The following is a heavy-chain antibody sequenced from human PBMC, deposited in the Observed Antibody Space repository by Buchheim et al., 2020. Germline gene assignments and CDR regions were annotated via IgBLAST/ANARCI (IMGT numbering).Heavy chain of an antibody. J-gene: IGHJ6*02. Sequence: QVQLVQSGAEVKKPGSSVKVSCKASGGTFSSYAISWVRQAPGQGLEWMGGIIPIFGTATYEQTFQGRVTITADESTSTAYMELSRLRSEYTAVYYCASGGYSNADYYYGMDVWGQGTT. CDR3: ASGGYSNADYYYGMDV. CDR2: IIPIFGTA. CDR1: GGTFSSYA. V-gene: IGHV1-69*01. D-gene: IGHD4-11*01.